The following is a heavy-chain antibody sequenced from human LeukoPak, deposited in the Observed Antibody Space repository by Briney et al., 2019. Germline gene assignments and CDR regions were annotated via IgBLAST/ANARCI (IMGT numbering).Heavy chain of an antibody. CDR3: ARDWRGYCSGGSCYSDLDY. CDR2: INPNSGGT. Sequence: ASVKVSCKASGYTFTGYYMHWVRQAPGQGLEWMGRINPNSGGTNYAQKLRGRVTMTTDTSTSTAYMELRSLRSDDTAVYYCARDWRGYCSGGSCYSDLDYWGQGTLVTVSS. J-gene: IGHJ4*02. D-gene: IGHD2-15*01. CDR1: GYTFTGYY. V-gene: IGHV1-2*06.